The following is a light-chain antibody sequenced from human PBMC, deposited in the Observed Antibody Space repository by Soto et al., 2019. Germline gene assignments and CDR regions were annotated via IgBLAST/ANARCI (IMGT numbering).Light chain of an antibody. CDR2: DVS. Sequence: DMQMTQSPSTLSASVGARVIITFRASQTVERWMAWYQQKPGKAPKLLISDVSTLERGVPSRFSGSGSGTEFTLTISSLQPDDFATYYCQQYNSPYTFGQGTRLEI. CDR1: QTVERW. J-gene: IGKJ5*01. V-gene: IGKV1-5*01. CDR3: QQYNSPYT.